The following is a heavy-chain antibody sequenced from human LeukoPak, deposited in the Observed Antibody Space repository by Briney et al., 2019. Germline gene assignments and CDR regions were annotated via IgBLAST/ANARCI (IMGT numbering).Heavy chain of an antibody. CDR1: GFTFSSYS. V-gene: IGHV3-21*04. CDR3: ARALGYYDSSGYYYVAEYFQH. Sequence: PGGSLRLSCAASGFTFSSYSMNWVRQAPGKGLEWVSCISSSSSYIYYADSVKGRFTISRDNSKNTLYLQMNSLRAEDTAVYYCARALGYYDSSGYYYVAEYFQHWGQGTLVTVSS. J-gene: IGHJ1*01. CDR2: ISSSSSYI. D-gene: IGHD3-22*01.